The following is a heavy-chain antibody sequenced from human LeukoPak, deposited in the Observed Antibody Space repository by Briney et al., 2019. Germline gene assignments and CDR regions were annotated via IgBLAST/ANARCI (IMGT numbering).Heavy chain of an antibody. CDR2: ISTNGGST. CDR1: GFTFGSYA. CDR3: SVMHRYYDGSGYWVQ. J-gene: IGHJ4*02. D-gene: IGHD3-22*01. Sequence: GGSLRLSCAASGFTFGSYAMSWVRQAPGKGLEWVSGISTNGGSTSYADSVKSRFTISRDNPRNTLYMEMNSLRAEDTAVYYCSVMHRYYDGSGYWVQWGQGTLVTVSS. V-gene: IGHV3-23*01.